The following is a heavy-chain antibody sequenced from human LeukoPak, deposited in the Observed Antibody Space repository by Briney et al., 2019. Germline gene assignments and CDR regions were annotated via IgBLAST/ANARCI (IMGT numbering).Heavy chain of an antibody. V-gene: IGHV3-48*04. CDR1: GFSFSSFT. D-gene: IGHD4-17*01. CDR2: ISGGSTTI. CDR3: TRGSYGDYEY. J-gene: IGHJ4*02. Sequence: GGSLRLSCGASGFSFSSFTMNWVRQTPGKGLELVAYISGGSTTIHYADSVKGRFTISRDNAQNSLYLQMNSLRAEDTAVYYCTRGSYGDYEYWGQGTLVTVSS.